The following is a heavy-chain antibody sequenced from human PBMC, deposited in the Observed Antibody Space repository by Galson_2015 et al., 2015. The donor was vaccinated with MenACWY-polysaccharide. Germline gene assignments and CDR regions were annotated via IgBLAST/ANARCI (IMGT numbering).Heavy chain of an antibody. CDR2: INPNSGGT. Sequence: SVKVSCKASGYTFTGYGISWVRQAPGQGPEWMGWINPNSGGTNYAQKFQGRVTMTRDTSISTAYMELSRLRSDDTAVYYCALLHLTVTIFDYWGQGTLVTVSS. V-gene: IGHV1-2*02. J-gene: IGHJ4*02. D-gene: IGHD4-17*01. CDR3: ALLHLTVTIFDY. CDR1: GYTFTGYG.